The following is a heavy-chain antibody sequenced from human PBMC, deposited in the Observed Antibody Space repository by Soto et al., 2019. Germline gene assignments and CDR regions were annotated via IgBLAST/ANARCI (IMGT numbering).Heavy chain of an antibody. J-gene: IGHJ4*02. D-gene: IGHD2-15*01. Sequence: GGSLRLPCAASGFTFSSYSVNWVRQAPGKGLEWVSSISSSSSYIYYADSVKGRFTISRDNAKNSLYLQMNSLRADDTAVYYCARGCSGGSCLKTGDYWGQGTLVTVSS. CDR1: GFTFSSYS. CDR3: ARGCSGGSCLKTGDY. V-gene: IGHV3-21*01. CDR2: ISSSSSYI.